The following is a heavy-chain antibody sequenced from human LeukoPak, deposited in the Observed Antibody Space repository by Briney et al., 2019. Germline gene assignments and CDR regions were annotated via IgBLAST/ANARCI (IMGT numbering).Heavy chain of an antibody. D-gene: IGHD3-10*01. CDR1: GGSISSSSYY. J-gene: IGHJ6*04. CDR3: ATPWYYGSGSYLWNPADV. CDR2: IYYSGST. V-gene: IGHV4-39*07. Sequence: PSETLSLTCTVSGGSISSSSYYWGWIRQPPGKGLEWIGSIYYSGSTYYNPSLKSRVTISVDTSKNQFSLKLSSVTAADTAVYYCATPWYYGSGSYLWNPADVWGKGTTVTVSS.